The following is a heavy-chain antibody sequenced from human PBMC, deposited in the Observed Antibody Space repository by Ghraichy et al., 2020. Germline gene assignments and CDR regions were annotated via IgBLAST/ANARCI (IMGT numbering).Heavy chain of an antibody. J-gene: IGHJ6*02. CDR3: ARDTAMVEYYYYGMDV. CDR1: GGTFSSYA. CDR2: IIPIFGTA. D-gene: IGHD5-18*01. Sequence: SVKVSCKASGGTFSSYAISWVRQAPGQGLEWMGGIIPIFGTANYAQKFQGRVTITADASTSTAYMELSSLRSEDTAVYYCARDTAMVEYYYYGMDVWGQGTTVTVSS. V-gene: IGHV1-69*13.